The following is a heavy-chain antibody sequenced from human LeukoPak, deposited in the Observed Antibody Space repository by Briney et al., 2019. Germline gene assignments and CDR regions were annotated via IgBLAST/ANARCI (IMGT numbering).Heavy chain of an antibody. CDR1: GGSISSGGYY. Sequence: PSETLSLTCTVSGGSISSGGYYWSWIRQPPGKGLEWIGYIYHSGSTYYNPSLKSRVTISVDRSKNQFSLKLSSVTAADTAVYYCARRVGIAARRLDYWGQGTLVTVSS. D-gene: IGHD6-6*01. J-gene: IGHJ4*02. CDR3: ARRVGIAARRLDY. V-gene: IGHV4-30-2*01. CDR2: IYHSGST.